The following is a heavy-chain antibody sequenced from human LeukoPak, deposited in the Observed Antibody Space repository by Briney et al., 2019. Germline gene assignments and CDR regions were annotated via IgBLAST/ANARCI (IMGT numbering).Heavy chain of an antibody. D-gene: IGHD3-10*01. J-gene: IGHJ4*02. CDR1: GLSFRDNY. Sequence: GGSLRLSCAVSGLSFRDNYMGWIRQAPGKGLEWVSYISTVKGRFTISRDDATNSLFLQMDSLRAEDTAVYYCARAIGRGPGGHFDYWGQGTLVTVSS. V-gene: IGHV3-11*01. CDR3: ARAIGRGPGGHFDY. CDR2: IS.